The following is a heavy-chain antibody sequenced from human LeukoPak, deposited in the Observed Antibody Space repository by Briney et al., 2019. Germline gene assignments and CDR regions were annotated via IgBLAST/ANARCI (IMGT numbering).Heavy chain of an antibody. CDR3: ARGLMVRGVLFDY. J-gene: IGHJ4*02. V-gene: IGHV3-53*01. Sequence: GGPLRLSCAASGFTVSSNYMSWVRQAPGKGLEWVSVIYSGGSTYYADSVKGRFTISRDNSKNTLYLQMNSLRAEDTAVYYCARGLMVRGVLFDYWGQGTLVTVSS. D-gene: IGHD3-10*01. CDR1: GFTVSSNY. CDR2: IYSGGST.